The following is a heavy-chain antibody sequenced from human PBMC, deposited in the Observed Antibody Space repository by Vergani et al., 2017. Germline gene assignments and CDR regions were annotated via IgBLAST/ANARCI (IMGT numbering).Heavy chain of an antibody. CDR1: GGSFSGYY. CDR2: INHSGST. J-gene: IGHJ5*02. CDR3: ARGTTLLIAAAGRAWFDP. Sequence: QVQLQQWGAGLLKPSATLSLTCAVYGGSFSGYYWSWIRQPPGKGLEWIGEINHSGSTNYNPSLKSRVTIAVDTSKNHFSLKLSSVTAADTAVYYCARGTTLLIAAAGRAWFDPWGQGTLVTVSS. V-gene: IGHV4-34*01. D-gene: IGHD6-13*01.